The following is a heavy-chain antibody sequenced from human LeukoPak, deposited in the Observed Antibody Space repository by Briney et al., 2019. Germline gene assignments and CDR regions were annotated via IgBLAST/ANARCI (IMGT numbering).Heavy chain of an antibody. J-gene: IGHJ4*02. D-gene: IGHD2-15*01. CDR2: IKRKIEGGTI. CDR1: GFTFSNAR. CDR3: ATNYGAVVGANHHFDY. Sequence: GGSLRLSCAASGFTFSNARMSWVRQARGKGLEWVGRIKRKIEGGTIDYTAPVKGRLTISRDDSSNTLYLQMNSLQTEDTAVYYCATNYGAVVGANHHFDYWGQGTLVTVSS. V-gene: IGHV3-15*01.